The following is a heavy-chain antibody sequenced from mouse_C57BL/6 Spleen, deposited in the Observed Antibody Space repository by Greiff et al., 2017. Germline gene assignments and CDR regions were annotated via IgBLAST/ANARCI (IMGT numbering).Heavy chain of an antibody. CDR1: GFTFSSYA. CDR3: TTVYCDCDEAWFAY. V-gene: IGHV5-9-1*02. CDR2: ISSGGDYI. Sequence: EVKVVESGEGLVKPGGSLKLSCAASGFTFSSYAMSWVRQTPEQRLEWVAYISSGGDYIYYADTVKGRFTISSDNARNTLYVQMSSLRSEDTAMDYCTTVYCDCDEAWFAYWGQGTLVTVSA. J-gene: IGHJ3*01. D-gene: IGHD2-4*01.